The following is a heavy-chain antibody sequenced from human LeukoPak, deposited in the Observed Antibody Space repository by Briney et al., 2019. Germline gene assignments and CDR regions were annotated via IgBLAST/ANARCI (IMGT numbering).Heavy chain of an antibody. Sequence: SETLSLTCTVSGDFISSYYWSWTRQPPGKGLEWIGYIYYSGSTDYNPSLKSRVTISVDTSKNQFSLKLSSVTAADTAVYYCARDPVTRGYYYGMDVWGQGTTVIVSS. CDR2: IYYSGST. CDR1: GDFISSYY. V-gene: IGHV4-59*01. D-gene: IGHD1-26*01. J-gene: IGHJ6*02. CDR3: ARDPVTRGYYYGMDV.